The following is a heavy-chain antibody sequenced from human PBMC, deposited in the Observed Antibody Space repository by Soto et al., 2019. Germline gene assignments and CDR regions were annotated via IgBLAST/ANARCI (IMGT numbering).Heavy chain of an antibody. J-gene: IGHJ4*02. V-gene: IGHV4-34*01. CDR1: GGSFSGYY. CDR3: ARGRGYSYGHSDY. Sequence: SETLSLTCAVYGGSFSGYYWSWIRQPPGKGLEWIGEINHSGSTNYNPSLKSRVTISVDTSKNQFSLKLSSVTAADTAVYYCARGRGYSYGHSDYWGQGTPVTVSS. D-gene: IGHD5-18*01. CDR2: INHSGST.